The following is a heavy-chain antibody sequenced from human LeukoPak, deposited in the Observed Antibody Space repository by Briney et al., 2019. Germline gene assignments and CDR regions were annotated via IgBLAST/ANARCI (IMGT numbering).Heavy chain of an antibody. J-gene: IGHJ5*02. CDR3: AKDMKRDDIVVVVAAYNHNWFDP. V-gene: IGHV3-23*01. Sequence: GGSLRLSCAASGFTFSSYAMSWVRQAPGKGLEWVSAISGSGGSTYYADSVKGRFTISRDNSKNTLYLQMNSLRAEDTAVYYCAKDMKRDDIVVVVAAYNHNWFDPWGQGTLVTVSS. CDR1: GFTFSSYA. CDR2: ISGSGGST. D-gene: IGHD2-15*01.